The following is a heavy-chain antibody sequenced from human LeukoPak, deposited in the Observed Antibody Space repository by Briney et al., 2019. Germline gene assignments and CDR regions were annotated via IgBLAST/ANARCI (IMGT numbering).Heavy chain of an antibody. V-gene: IGHV3-30*14. Sequence: QPGRSLTLSCAASGFSFSNYAMHWVRQAPDKGLEWMVVISYDGNNKYYADSVKGRFTISRDNSKNTLYLQMNSLRAEDTAVYYCARYKYYYDRSGYYFDYWGQGTLVTVSS. J-gene: IGHJ4*02. CDR1: GFSFSNYA. CDR2: ISYDGNNK. CDR3: ARYKYYYDRSGYYFDY. D-gene: IGHD3-22*01.